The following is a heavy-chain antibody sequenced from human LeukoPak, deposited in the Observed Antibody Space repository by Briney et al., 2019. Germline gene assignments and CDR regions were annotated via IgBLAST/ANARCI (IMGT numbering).Heavy chain of an antibody. CDR2: INHSGST. D-gene: IGHD4-23*01. CDR1: GGSFSGYY. CDR3: ARVRSGDYGGNHDH. V-gene: IGHV4-34*01. Sequence: SETLSLTCAVYGGSFSGYYWSWIRQPPGKGLEWIGEINHSGSTNYNPSLKSRVTISVDTSKNQFSLKLSSVTAADTAVYYCARVRSGDYGGNHDHWGQGTLVTVSS. J-gene: IGHJ5*02.